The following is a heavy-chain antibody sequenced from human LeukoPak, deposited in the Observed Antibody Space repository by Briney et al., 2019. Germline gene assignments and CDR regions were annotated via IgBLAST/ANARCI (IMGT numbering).Heavy chain of an antibody. CDR3: ARGTPRPDFWSGYYHDPYYDY. Sequence: GGSLRLSCAASGFTFSSYAMHWVRQAPRKGLEYVSAISSNGGSTYYANSVKGRFTISRDNSKNTLYLQMGSLRAEDMAVYYCARGTPRPDFWSGYYHDPYYDYWGQGTLVTVSS. V-gene: IGHV3-64*01. J-gene: IGHJ4*02. CDR1: GFTFSSYA. D-gene: IGHD3-3*01. CDR2: ISSNGGST.